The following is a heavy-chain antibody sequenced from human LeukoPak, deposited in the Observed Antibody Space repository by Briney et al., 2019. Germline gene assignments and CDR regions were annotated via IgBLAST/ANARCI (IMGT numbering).Heavy chain of an antibody. D-gene: IGHD3-10*01. Sequence: NSGGSLRLSCAASGFTFRNAWMSWVRQAPGKGLEWVGRIKSKNNGGTTDYAAPVTGRFTISRDDSRNTIYLQMNSLKTEDTGVYYCTTGSTSDYGSGSYTTIDYWGQGTLVTVSS. V-gene: IGHV3-15*01. CDR1: GFTFRNAW. CDR3: TTGSTSDYGSGSYTTIDY. J-gene: IGHJ4*02. CDR2: IKSKNNGGTT.